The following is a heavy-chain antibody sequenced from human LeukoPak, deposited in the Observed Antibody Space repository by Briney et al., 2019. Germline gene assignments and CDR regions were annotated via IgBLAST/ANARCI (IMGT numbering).Heavy chain of an antibody. D-gene: IGHD3-22*01. CDR3: SRGLDSRKLGY. V-gene: IGHV4-31*03. CDR1: GASFNSDDQY. J-gene: IGHJ4*02. Sequence: SETLSLTCTVSGASFNSDDQYWNWIRQSPGKGLEWIGSIHPSGMLYNNPSLESRVTMSRDTSKNQFSLNLNSVTAADTAVYFCSRGLDSRKLGYWGQEILVTVSS. CDR2: IHPSGML.